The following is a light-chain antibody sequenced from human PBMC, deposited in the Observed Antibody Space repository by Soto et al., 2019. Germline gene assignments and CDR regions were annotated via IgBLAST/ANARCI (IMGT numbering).Light chain of an antibody. CDR1: SSDVGGYNY. CDR3: SSYTSSGTLEVV. J-gene: IGLJ2*01. V-gene: IGLV2-14*01. CDR2: DVS. Sequence: QSALTQPASVSGSPGQSITISCTGTSSDVGGYNYVSWYQQHPGKAPKLMIYDVSNRPSGVSNRFSGSKSGNTASLTISGLQAEDEVDYYCSSYTSSGTLEVVFGGGTKLTVL.